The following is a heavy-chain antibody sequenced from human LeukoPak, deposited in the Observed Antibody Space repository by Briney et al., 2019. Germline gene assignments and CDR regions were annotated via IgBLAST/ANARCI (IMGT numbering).Heavy chain of an antibody. CDR2: INHSGST. Sequence: PSETLSLTCAVYGGSFSGYYWSWIRQPPGKGLEWIGEINHSGSTNYNPSLKSRVTISVDTSKNQFSLKLSSVTAADTAVYYCARDLITASPRSYSSAWYARIDYWGQGTLVTVSS. CDR3: ARDLITASPRSYSSAWYARIDY. V-gene: IGHV4-34*01. D-gene: IGHD6-19*01. CDR1: GGSFSGYY. J-gene: IGHJ4*02.